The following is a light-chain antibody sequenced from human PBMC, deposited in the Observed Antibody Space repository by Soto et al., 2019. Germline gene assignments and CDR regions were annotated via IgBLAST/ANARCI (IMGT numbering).Light chain of an antibody. CDR3: QQYNSYPLT. Sequence: DIQMTQSPSTLSASVGARVPITCRARQSISSWLAWYQQKPGKAPKLLIYDASSLESGVPPRFSGSGSGTEFTLTISSLQPDDFAPYYCQQYNSYPLTFGGGTKVDI. J-gene: IGKJ4*01. CDR1: QSISSW. V-gene: IGKV1-5*01. CDR2: DAS.